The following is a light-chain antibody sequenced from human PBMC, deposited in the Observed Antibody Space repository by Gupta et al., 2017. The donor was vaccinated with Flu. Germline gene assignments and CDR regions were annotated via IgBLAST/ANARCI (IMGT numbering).Light chain of an antibody. CDR3: EAWDDSLSGSYV. V-gene: IGLV1-47*01. J-gene: IGLJ1*01. CDR1: SSNIGSNY. Sequence: QSVLTQPPSASGTPGQRVTISCSGSSSNIGSNYVYWYQQLPGTAPKLLIYRNNQRPSGVPDRFSGSKSGTSAALAISXLXSEDEAXYYCEAWDDSLSGSYVFGTGTKVTVL. CDR2: RNN.